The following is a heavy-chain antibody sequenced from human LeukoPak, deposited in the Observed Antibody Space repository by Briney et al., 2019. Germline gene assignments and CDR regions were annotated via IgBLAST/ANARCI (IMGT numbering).Heavy chain of an antibody. Sequence: PSETLSLTCTVSGGSISSYYWSWIRQHPGKGLEWIGYIYYSGSTYYNPSLKSRVTISVDTSKNQFSPKLSSVTAADTAVYYCAREDRQQPTVDYWGQGTLVTVSS. CDR3: AREDRQQPTVDY. J-gene: IGHJ4*02. D-gene: IGHD6-13*01. CDR2: IYYSGST. CDR1: GGSISSYY. V-gene: IGHV4-59*06.